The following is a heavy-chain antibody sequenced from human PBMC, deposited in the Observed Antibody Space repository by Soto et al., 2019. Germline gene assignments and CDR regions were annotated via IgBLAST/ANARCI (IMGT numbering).Heavy chain of an antibody. D-gene: IGHD2-2*01. Sequence: PGWSLRLSCEASGFTFSNAWMNWVRQGPGKGLEWLGRIKSKVDGGTADYGAATKGRFSISRDDLKNMLYLQMNSLKPDDTAVYYCTTLSYLYYDGMDVWGQGTTVTVSS. CDR2: IKSKVDGGTA. V-gene: IGHV3-15*01. CDR1: GFTFSNAW. CDR3: TTLSYLYYDGMDV. J-gene: IGHJ6*02.